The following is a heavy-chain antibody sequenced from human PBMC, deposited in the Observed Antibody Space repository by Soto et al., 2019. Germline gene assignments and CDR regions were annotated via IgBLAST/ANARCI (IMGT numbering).Heavy chain of an antibody. CDR1: GFSLSTSGVG. CDR3: AHSRSPRYSYGHNFDY. Sequence: SGPTLVNPTQTLTLTCTFSGFSLSTSGVGVGWIRQPPGKALEWLALIYWNDDKRYSPSLKSRLTTTKDTSKNQVVLTMTNMDPVDTATYYCAHSRSPRYSYGHNFDYWGQGTLVTVSS. V-gene: IGHV2-5*01. D-gene: IGHD5-18*01. J-gene: IGHJ4*02. CDR2: IYWNDDK.